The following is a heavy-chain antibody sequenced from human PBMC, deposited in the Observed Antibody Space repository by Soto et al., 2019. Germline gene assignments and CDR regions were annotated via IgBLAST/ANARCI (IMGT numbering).Heavy chain of an antibody. D-gene: IGHD3-10*02. Sequence: EVQLVESGGGLVQPGGSLRLSCAASGFTFNTYWMKWVRQAPGKGLEWVADIKQGGSEKYYVDSVRGRFTISRDNARNSLYLQMNSLRAEDTAMYYCARGCWGRYFDLWGRGTLVTVSS. CDR3: ARGCWGRYFDL. CDR2: IKQGGSEK. J-gene: IGHJ2*01. CDR1: GFTFNTYW. V-gene: IGHV3-7*05.